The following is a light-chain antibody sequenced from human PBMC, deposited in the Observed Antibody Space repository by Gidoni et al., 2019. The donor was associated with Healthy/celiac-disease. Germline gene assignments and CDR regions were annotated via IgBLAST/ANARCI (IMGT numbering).Light chain of an antibody. CDR3: QQYDNLPPRT. J-gene: IGKJ1*01. V-gene: IGKV1-33*01. CDR1: QDISNY. CDR2: DAS. Sequence: IQMRQSPSSLSASVGERVTLTCQASQDISNYLNRYQQKPGKAPKLLIYDASNLETGVPSRLSGSGSGTDVTFTISSLQHEDIATYYCQQYDNLPPRTFGQGTKVEIK.